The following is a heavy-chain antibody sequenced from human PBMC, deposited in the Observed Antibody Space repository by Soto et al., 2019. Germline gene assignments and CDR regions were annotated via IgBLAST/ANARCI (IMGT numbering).Heavy chain of an antibody. CDR1: GFIFSHYG. Sequence: QVQLVESGGSVVQPGRSLRLSCTTSGFIFSHYGMHWVRQAPDRGLEWVAVIWSDGSKTSYAESVKGRFTISRDDSTKTLYLEMNSLRVDDTGVYYCVREDSFCDDSAPWGQGTLVTVSS. J-gene: IGHJ5*02. D-gene: IGHD3-22*01. CDR2: IWSDGSKT. V-gene: IGHV3-33*01. CDR3: VREDSFCDDSAP.